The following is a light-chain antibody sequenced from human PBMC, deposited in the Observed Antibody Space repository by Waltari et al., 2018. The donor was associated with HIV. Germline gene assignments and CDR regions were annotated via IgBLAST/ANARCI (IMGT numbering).Light chain of an antibody. CDR3: QQYSAYPLT. Sequence: DVQMTPSPSSLSVSIGDRVLITCRASQDITGFLAWFQHRPGTAPKSLIYGTSTLQSGVPSSKFSGSGSGTEFILTITNLQPEDTATYYCQQYSAYPLTFGGGTKVEI. J-gene: IGKJ4*01. CDR1: QDITGF. CDR2: GTS. V-gene: IGKV1-16*02.